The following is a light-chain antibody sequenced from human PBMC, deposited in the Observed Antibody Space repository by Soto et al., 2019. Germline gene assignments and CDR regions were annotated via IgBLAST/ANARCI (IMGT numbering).Light chain of an antibody. Sequence: EIVMTQSPATLSVSPGERATLSCRASQSVSSNLAWYQQKPGQAPRLLIYSASTRATGIPVRFSGSGSGTDFTLTISSLQSEDFAVYYCQQYNNWPPYTFGQGTKLETK. CDR3: QQYNNWPPYT. CDR1: QSVSSN. V-gene: IGKV3-15*01. J-gene: IGKJ2*01. CDR2: SAS.